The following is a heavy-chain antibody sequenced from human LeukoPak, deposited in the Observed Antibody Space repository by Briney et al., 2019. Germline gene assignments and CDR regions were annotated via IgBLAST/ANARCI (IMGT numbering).Heavy chain of an antibody. J-gene: IGHJ4*02. Sequence: GGSLRLSCAASGFTFSSYAMSWVRQAPGKGLEWVSVISGRGGSIYYADSVKGRFTISRDNSKNTLYLQMNSLRAEDTAVYYCAKLPYSSSWFLNYWGQGTLVTVSS. CDR1: GFTFSSYA. CDR2: ISGRGGSI. D-gene: IGHD6-13*01. V-gene: IGHV3-23*01. CDR3: AKLPYSSSWFLNY.